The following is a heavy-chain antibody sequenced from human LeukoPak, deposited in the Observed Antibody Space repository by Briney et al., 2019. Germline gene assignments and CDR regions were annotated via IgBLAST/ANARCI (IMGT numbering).Heavy chain of an antibody. Sequence: GRSLRLSCSASGFVFSSYGMHWVRQAPGKGLEWVAVIWYDGGNKYYADSVKGRFTISRDNSKNTLYLQMNSLRAEDTAVYYCATGRPRIVGASTTFDYWGQGTLVTVSS. D-gene: IGHD1-26*01. CDR2: IWYDGGNK. V-gene: IGHV3-33*01. J-gene: IGHJ4*02. CDR1: GFVFSSYG. CDR3: ATGRPRIVGASTTFDY.